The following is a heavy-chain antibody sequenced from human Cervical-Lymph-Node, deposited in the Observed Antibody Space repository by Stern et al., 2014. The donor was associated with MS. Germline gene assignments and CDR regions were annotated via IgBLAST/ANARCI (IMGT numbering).Heavy chain of an antibody. CDR1: GFTFSSYG. V-gene: IGHV3-30*18. CDR3: AKECDVEMATITPQGMDV. CDR2: ISYDGSNK. J-gene: IGHJ6*02. Sequence: VQLLESGGGVVQPGRSLRLSCAASGFTFSSYGMHWVRQAPGKGLEWVAVISYDGSNKYYADSVKGRFTISRDNSKNTLYLQMNSLRAEDTAVYYCAKECDVEMATITPQGMDVWGQGTTVTVSS. D-gene: IGHD5-24*01.